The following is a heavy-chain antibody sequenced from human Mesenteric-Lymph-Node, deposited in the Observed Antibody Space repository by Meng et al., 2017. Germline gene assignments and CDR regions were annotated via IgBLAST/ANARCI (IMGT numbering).Heavy chain of an antibody. CDR2: INANTGNP. CDR1: GYTLTTYA. CDR3: VRGDWFDP. J-gene: IGHJ5*02. V-gene: IGHV7-4-1*04. Sequence: QVQLVQAGSELKKPGASVKVSCKASGYTLTTYAMNWVRQAPGQGLEWMGWINANTGNPTYAQGFTGRFVFSLDTSVNMAYLQITSLKAEDTAVYYCVRGDWFDPWGQGTLVTVSS.